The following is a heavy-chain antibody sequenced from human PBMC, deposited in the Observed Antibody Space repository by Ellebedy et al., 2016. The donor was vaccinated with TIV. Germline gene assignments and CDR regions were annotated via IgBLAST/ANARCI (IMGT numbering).Heavy chain of an antibody. D-gene: IGHD3-9*01. Sequence: GGSLRLXCAASGFTFSSYAMSWVRQAPGKGLEWVSAISGSGGSTYYADSVKRRFTISRDNSKNTLYLQMNSLRAEDTAIYYCATLRGYDILTGYLPRYFDLWGRGTLVTVSS. CDR2: ISGSGGST. CDR1: GFTFSSYA. J-gene: IGHJ2*01. V-gene: IGHV3-23*01. CDR3: ATLRGYDILTGYLPRYFDL.